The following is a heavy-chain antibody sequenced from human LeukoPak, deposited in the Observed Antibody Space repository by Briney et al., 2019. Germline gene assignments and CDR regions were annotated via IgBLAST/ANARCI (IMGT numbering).Heavy chain of an antibody. J-gene: IGHJ4*02. D-gene: IGHD3-16*02. V-gene: IGHV4-34*01. CDR2: INHSGST. CDR1: GGSFSGYY. CDR3: ARATGVYYDYVWGSYLSPYYFDY. Sequence: SGTLSLTCAVSGGSFSGYYWSWVRQPPGKGLEWVGAINHSGSTNYNRHIKSRVNISVDTSKYQFSLKLSSVTAEDTAVYYCARATGVYYDYVWGSYLSPYYFDYWGQGTLVTVSS.